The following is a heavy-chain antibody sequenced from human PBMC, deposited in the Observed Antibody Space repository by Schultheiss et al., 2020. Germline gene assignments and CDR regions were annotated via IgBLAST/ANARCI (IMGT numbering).Heavy chain of an antibody. CDR3: ASRGYSSGGDYFGY. V-gene: IGHV4-31*03. J-gene: IGHJ4*02. Sequence: SETLSLTCTVSGGSISSGGYYWSWIRQHPGKGLEWIGYIYYSGSTYYNPSLKSRVTISVDTSKNQFSLKLSSVTAADTAVYYCASRGYSSGGDYFGYWGQGTLVNVSS. CDR2: IYYSGST. D-gene: IGHD5-18*01. CDR1: GGSISSGGYY.